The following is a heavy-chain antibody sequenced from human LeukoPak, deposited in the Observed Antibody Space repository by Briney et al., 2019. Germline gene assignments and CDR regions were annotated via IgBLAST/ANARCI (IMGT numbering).Heavy chain of an antibody. V-gene: IGHV1-8*03. J-gene: IGHJ6*03. CDR1: GYTFTSYY. D-gene: IGHD6-13*01. CDR3: ARASSSSWYYYYYYMDV. CDR2: MNPNSGNT. Sequence: ASVKVSCKASGYTFTSYYMHWVRQAPGQGLEWMRWMNPNSGNTGYAQKFQGRVTITRNTSISTAYMELSSLRSEDTAVYYCARASSSSWYYYYYYMDVWGKGTTVTVSS.